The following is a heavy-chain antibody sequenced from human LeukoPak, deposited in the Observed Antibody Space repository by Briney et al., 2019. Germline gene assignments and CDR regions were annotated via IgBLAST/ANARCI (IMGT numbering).Heavy chain of an antibody. V-gene: IGHV3-21*04. Sequence: GGSLRLSCAASGFSFSTYSVNWVRRAPGKGLEWLSSLTTSSRYIYYADSVKGRFTISRDNAKNEIYLQMNSLRVEDTAVYFCARDWSPPYQVLSPGYFDLWGRGTLVTVSS. J-gene: IGHJ2*01. CDR2: LTTSSRYI. CDR3: ARDWSPPYQVLSPGYFDL. CDR1: GFSFSTYS. D-gene: IGHD2-2*01.